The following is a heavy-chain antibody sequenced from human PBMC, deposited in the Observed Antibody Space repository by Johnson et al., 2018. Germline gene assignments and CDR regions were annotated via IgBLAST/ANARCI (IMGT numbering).Heavy chain of an antibody. CDR2: ISSSGSTI. CDR1: GFTFRNCP. J-gene: IGHJ6*02. D-gene: IGHD6-19*01. V-gene: IGHV3-48*02. Sequence: VQLGQSGGGLVQPGGSLRLSCAASGFTFRNCPMKWVRQAPGKGLEWLSSISSSGSTIYYADSVKGRFPISRDNAKNSLSLQMNSLRDEDTAVFYCTSDPVNSGYGIDFLGLGTTVTVSS. CDR3: TSDPVNSGYGIDF.